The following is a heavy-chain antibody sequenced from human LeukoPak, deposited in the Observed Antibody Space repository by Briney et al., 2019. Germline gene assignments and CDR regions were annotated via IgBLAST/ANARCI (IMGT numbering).Heavy chain of an antibody. D-gene: IGHD1-26*01. Sequence: GGSLRLSCAASGFTFSSYEMNWVRQAPGKGLEWVSYISSSGSTIYYADSVKGRFTISRDNAKNSLYLQMNSPRAGDTAVYYCAREGGSIRYFDYWGQGTLVTVSS. CDR3: AREGGSIRYFDY. V-gene: IGHV3-48*03. CDR2: ISSSGSTI. CDR1: GFTFSSYE. J-gene: IGHJ4*02.